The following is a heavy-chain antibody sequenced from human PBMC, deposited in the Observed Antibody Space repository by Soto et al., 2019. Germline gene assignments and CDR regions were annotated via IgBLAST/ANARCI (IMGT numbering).Heavy chain of an antibody. CDR3: AKGDNLGPKSGYAFDP. CDR1: GDSVSSNTAS. V-gene: IGHV6-1*01. D-gene: IGHD5-12*01. Sequence: SQTLSLTCAISGDSVSSNTASWNWIRQSPSRGLEWLGRTYFRSKWYNDYAVSVKSRIIINPDTSNNQFSLQLNSVTPEDTAVYFCAKGDNLGPKSGYAFDPWGQGIMVTVSS. CDR2: TYFRSKWYN. J-gene: IGHJ5*02.